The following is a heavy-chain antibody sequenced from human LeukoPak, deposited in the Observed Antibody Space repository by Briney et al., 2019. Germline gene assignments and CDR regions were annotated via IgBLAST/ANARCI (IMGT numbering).Heavy chain of an antibody. D-gene: IGHD6-19*01. J-gene: IGHJ4*02. Sequence: GRSLRLSCAASGFTFSSYAMHWVRQAPGKGLEWVAVISYDGTNKYYADSVKGRFTISRDNSKNTLYLQMNSLRAEDTAVYYWARETSSGWEFDYWGQGTLVTVSS. CDR1: GFTFSSYA. V-gene: IGHV3-30-3*01. CDR2: ISYDGTNK. CDR3: ARETSSGWEFDY.